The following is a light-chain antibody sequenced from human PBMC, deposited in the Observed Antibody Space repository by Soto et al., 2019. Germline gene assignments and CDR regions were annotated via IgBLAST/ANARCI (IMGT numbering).Light chain of an antibody. CDR3: QQYNNRPLT. V-gene: IGKV3-15*01. Sequence: EIVLTQSPATLSLSPGERATLSCRASQSVSSYLAWYRQKPGQAPRLLIHDASTRATGIPARFSGGGSGTEFTLTISSLQSEDVALYYCQQYNNRPLTFGQGTRLEIK. J-gene: IGKJ5*01. CDR2: DAS. CDR1: QSVSSY.